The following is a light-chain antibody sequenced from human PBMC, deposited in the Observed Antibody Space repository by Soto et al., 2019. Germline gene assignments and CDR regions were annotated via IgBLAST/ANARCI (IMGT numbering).Light chain of an antibody. CDR1: SSNIGTNT. Sequence: QSVLTQPPSASGTPVQRVTISCSGSSSNIGTNTVNWYQQFPGTAPKLLIYSNNQRPSGVPDRFSGSKSGTSASLAISGLQSEDEADYYCAAWDDSLNGFYVFGTGTKVTVL. J-gene: IGLJ1*01. CDR2: SNN. V-gene: IGLV1-44*01. CDR3: AAWDDSLNGFYV.